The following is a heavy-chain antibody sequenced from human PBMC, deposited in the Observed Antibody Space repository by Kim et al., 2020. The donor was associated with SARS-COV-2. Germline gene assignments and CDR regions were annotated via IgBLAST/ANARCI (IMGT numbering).Heavy chain of an antibody. V-gene: IGHV4-39*01. Sequence: PSLKGRVTIAVDTSKKQFSLKLPSVTAADTAVYYCARRSRGDGSPGYWGQGTLVTVSS. J-gene: IGHJ4*02. CDR3: ARRSRGDGSPGY. D-gene: IGHD3-16*01.